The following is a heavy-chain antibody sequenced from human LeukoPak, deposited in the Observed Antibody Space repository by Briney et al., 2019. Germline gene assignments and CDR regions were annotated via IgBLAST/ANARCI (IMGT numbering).Heavy chain of an antibody. CDR3: VRDELTLPKKYFDS. V-gene: IGHV3-33*01. CDR1: GLIFPGDG. J-gene: IGHJ4*02. CDR2: IWYDGREK. Sequence: GRSPRLSCTPSGLIFPGDGLQWVRPAPRKRLEWVADIWYDGREKTSAHPVKGRFTISRDNARNTMNMQMNKLRAEDTAVYYCVRDELTLPKKYFDSWGQGTLVTVSS. D-gene: IGHD1-7*01.